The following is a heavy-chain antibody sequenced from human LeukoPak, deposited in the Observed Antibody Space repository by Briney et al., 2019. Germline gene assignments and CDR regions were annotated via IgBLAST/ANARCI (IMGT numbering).Heavy chain of an antibody. CDR2: IFTSGST. CDR3: ARDDGNSRSWYYFDY. D-gene: IGHD6-13*01. V-gene: IGHV4-4*07. Sequence: PSETLSLTCNVSGVSISSYYWNWIRQPAGKGLEWIGRIFTSGSTNYNPSLKSRVSISVDKFKNQLSLKLRSVTAADTAVYFCARDDGNSRSWYYFDYWGQGTLATVSS. CDR1: GVSISSYY. J-gene: IGHJ4*02.